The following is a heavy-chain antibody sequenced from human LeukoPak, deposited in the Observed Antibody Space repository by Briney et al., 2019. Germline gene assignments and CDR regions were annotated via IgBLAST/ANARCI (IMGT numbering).Heavy chain of an antibody. Sequence: GASEKVSCKASGYTFTKFYMYWVRQAPGHGLEWMGLVSLNGDSTLYSQKFQGRVTMTRDRSISTVYMDLGSLGSDDTAVYYCARDGEYGTGSYYRGCFDYWGQGILVTVSS. V-gene: IGHV1-46*01. CDR3: ARDGEYGTGSYYRGCFDY. CDR2: VSLNGDST. D-gene: IGHD3-10*01. CDR1: GYTFTKFY. J-gene: IGHJ4*02.